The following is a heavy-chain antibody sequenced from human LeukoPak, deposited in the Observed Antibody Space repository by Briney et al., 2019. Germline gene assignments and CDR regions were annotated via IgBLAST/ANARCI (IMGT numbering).Heavy chain of an antibody. CDR2: ISSSGGTI. CDR1: GYTLTDYN. J-gene: IGHJ4*02. Sequence: GGSLRLSCVASGYTLTDYNADWVRQAPGRGLEWVAYISSSGGTISYADSVKGRFSISRNGADNTLYLHLSSLRADDTAVYYCARNLYPRGLYGELRSYFDYWGQGALVTVSS. D-gene: IGHD3-10*01. V-gene: IGHV3-48*01. CDR3: ARNLYPRGLYGELRSYFDY.